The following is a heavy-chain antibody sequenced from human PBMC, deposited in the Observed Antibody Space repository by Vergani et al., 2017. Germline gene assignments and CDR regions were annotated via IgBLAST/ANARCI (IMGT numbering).Heavy chain of an antibody. Sequence: QVQLVESGGGVVQPGGSLRLSCAASGFTFSSYGIHWVRQAPGQGLEWMGIINPSGGSTTYAQQFQGRLTMTRDTSTSTVYMDLSNLRSEDTAVYYCARPHGDILPPDPRRLDYWGQGTLVTVSS. V-gene: IGHV1-46*03. CDR1: GFTFSSYG. CDR2: INPSGGST. CDR3: ARPHGDILPPDPRRLDY. J-gene: IGHJ4*02.